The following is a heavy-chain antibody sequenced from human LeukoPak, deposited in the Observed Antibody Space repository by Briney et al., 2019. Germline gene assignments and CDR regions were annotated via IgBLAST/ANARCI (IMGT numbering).Heavy chain of an antibody. V-gene: IGHV3-23*01. D-gene: IGHD7-27*01. CDR2: ISNNGGYT. J-gene: IGHJ4*02. CDR1: GFTFSSSA. CDR3: AKDGGLWVSAHWGDS. Sequence: GGSLRLSCAASGFTFSSSAMSWVRQAPGKGLEWVSAISNNGGYTYYADSVQGRFTISRDNSKNTLFLQMNSLRAEDTAVYYCAKDGGLWVSAHWGDSWGRGTLVTVSS.